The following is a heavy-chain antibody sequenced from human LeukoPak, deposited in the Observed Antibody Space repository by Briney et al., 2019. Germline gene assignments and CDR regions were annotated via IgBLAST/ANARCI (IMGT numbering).Heavy chain of an antibody. CDR2: IYYSGST. D-gene: IGHD6-6*01. J-gene: IGHJ4*02. CDR3: AGTIAARPSLFDY. CDR1: GGSISSGGYY. V-gene: IGHV4-31*03. Sequence: SQTLSLTCTVSGGSISSGGYYWSWIRQHPGKGLEWIGYIYYSGSTYYNPSLKSRVTISVDTSKNQFSLKLSSVTAADTAVYYCAGTIAARPSLFDYWGQGTLVTVSS.